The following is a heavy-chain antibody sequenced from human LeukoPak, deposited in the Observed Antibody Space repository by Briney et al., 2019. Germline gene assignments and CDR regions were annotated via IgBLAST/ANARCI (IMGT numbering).Heavy chain of an antibody. D-gene: IGHD5-18*01. CDR1: GFTFSSYA. CDR3: AKNAGYSYGLYYFDY. V-gene: IGHV3-23*01. J-gene: IGHJ4*02. CDR2: ISGSGGST. Sequence: QPGGSLRLSCAASGFTFSSYAMSWVRQAPGKGLEWVSAISGSGGSTYYADSLKGRFTISRDNSKNTVYLQMDSLRAEDSAVYYCAKNAGYSYGLYYFDYWGQGTLVTVSS.